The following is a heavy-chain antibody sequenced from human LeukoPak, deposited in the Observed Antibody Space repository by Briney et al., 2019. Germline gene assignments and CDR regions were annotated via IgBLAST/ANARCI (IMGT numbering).Heavy chain of an antibody. D-gene: IGHD3-3*01. J-gene: IGHJ3*02. CDR2: IYYSGST. CDR3: ARSPVGGPSSDAFDI. V-gene: IGHV4-59*01. Sequence: PSETLSLTCTVSGGSISSYYWSWIRQPPGKGLEWIGYIYYSGSTNYNPSLKSRVTISVDTSKNQFSLKLSSVTAADTAVYYCARSPVGGPSSDAFDIWGQGTMVTVSS. CDR1: GGSISSYY.